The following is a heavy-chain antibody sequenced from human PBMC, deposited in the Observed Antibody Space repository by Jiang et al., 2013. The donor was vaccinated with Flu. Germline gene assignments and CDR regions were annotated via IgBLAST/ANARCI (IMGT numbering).Heavy chain of an antibody. CDR2: AYYRSKWHI. CDR1: GDSVSANIGA. CDR3: AREREGVTYDAFDI. Sequence: QTLSLTCAISGDSVSANIGAWNWIRQSPSRGLEWLGRAYYRSKWHIDYVVSVKSRITISPDTSRNHFSLQLNSVTPEDTAMYYCAREREGVTYDAFDIWGQGTLVTVSS. J-gene: IGHJ3*02. V-gene: IGHV6-1*01. D-gene: IGHD3-10*01.